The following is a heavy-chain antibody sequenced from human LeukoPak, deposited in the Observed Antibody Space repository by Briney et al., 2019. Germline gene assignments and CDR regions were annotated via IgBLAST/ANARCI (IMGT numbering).Heavy chain of an antibody. J-gene: IGHJ4*02. CDR2: ISGRGASK. CDR3: AKGVVVAPDVTPFDY. CDR1: GFTFSDFY. V-gene: IGHV3-23*01. Sequence: GGSLRLSCAASGFTFSDFYMTWIRQAPGKGLEWVSGISGRGASKYYADSVKGRFTISRDNSKNTLYLQMNSLRAEDTAVYYCAKGVVVAPDVTPFDYWGQGTLVTVSS. D-gene: IGHD2-2*01.